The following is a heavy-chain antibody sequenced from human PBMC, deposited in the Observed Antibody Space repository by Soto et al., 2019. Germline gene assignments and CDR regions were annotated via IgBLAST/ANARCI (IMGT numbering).Heavy chain of an antibody. CDR1: GYTFTSYG. Sequence: ASVKVSCKASGYTFTSYGISWVRQAPGQGLEWMGWISAYNGNTNYAQKLQGRVTMTADTSTSTAYMELRSLRSDDTAVYYCARIGEDSSGHNWFDPWGQGTLVTVSS. D-gene: IGHD3-22*01. CDR3: ARIGEDSSGHNWFDP. CDR2: ISAYNGNT. V-gene: IGHV1-18*01. J-gene: IGHJ5*02.